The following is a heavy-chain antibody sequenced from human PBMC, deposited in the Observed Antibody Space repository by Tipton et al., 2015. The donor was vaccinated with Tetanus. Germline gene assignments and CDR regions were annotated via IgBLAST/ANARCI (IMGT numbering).Heavy chain of an antibody. D-gene: IGHD3-3*02. CDR2: IKPDGGEK. V-gene: IGHV3-7*03. Sequence: SLRLSCEASGFTFSRSWMTWVRQTPGKGLEWVANIKPDGGEKYYVDSVKGRFTISRDNAKNSLYLQMSSLRAGDTAVYYCAKDHFRDAFDIWGQGTMVTVSS. CDR3: AKDHFRDAFDI. CDR1: GFTFSRSW. J-gene: IGHJ3*02.